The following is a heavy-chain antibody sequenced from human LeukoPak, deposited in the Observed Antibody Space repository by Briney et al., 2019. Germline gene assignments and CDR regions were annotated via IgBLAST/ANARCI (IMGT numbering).Heavy chain of an antibody. D-gene: IGHD2-15*01. CDR2: INSDGRST. CDR3: AKGRLVVVAADAFDI. CDR1: GFTFSSYW. Sequence: GGSLRLSCAASGFTFSSYWMHWVRQAPGNGLVWVARINSDGRSTSYADSVKGRFTISRDNAKNILYLQMNSLRAEDTALYYCAKGRLVVVAADAFDIWGQGTMVTVSS. V-gene: IGHV3-74*01. J-gene: IGHJ3*02.